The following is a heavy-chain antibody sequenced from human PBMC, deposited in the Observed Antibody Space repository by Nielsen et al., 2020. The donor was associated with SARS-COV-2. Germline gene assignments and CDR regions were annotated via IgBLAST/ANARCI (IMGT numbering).Heavy chain of an antibody. CDR1: GGSFSGYY. D-gene: IGHD6-19*01. CDR2: INHSGST. V-gene: IGHV4-34*01. Sequence: SETLSLTCAVYGGSFSGYYWSWIRQPPGKGLEWIGEINHSGSTNYNPSLKSRVTISVDTSKSQFSLKLSSVTAADTAVYYCAPDPSSGWYNWFDPWGQGTLVTVSS. J-gene: IGHJ5*02. CDR3: APDPSSGWYNWFDP.